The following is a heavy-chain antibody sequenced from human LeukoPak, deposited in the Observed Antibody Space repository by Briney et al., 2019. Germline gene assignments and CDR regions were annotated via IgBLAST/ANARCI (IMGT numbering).Heavy chain of an antibody. CDR1: GYTFTGFY. V-gene: IGHV1-46*01. Sequence: ASVKVSFTASGYTFTGFYMHWVRQAPGQGLEWVGIINPSGGSTSYAQKFQGRVTMTRDTSTSTVYMELSSLRFEDTAVYYCGRDQRGNNYHFGSGSYSFDSWGQGTLVTVSS. D-gene: IGHD3-10*01. J-gene: IGHJ4*02. CDR3: GRDQRGNNYHFGSGSYSFDS. CDR2: INPSGGST.